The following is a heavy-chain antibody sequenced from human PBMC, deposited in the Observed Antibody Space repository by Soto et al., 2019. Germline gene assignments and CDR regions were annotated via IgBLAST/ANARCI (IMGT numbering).Heavy chain of an antibody. Sequence: KPSETLSLTCTVSGAFISGYYWSWIRQPAGKGLEWIGRIYTSGSTKYSPSLKSRATMSVDTSKKQFSLKLNSVTATDTAVYYCASESTVAGTDNWSDSCGKGTLVTVSS. V-gene: IGHV4-4*07. CDR3: ASESTVAGTDNWSDS. J-gene: IGHJ5*01. CDR2: IYTSGST. D-gene: IGHD6-13*01. CDR1: GAFISGYY.